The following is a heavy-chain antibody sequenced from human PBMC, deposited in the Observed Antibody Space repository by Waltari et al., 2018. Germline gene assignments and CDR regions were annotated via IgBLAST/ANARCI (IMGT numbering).Heavy chain of an antibody. J-gene: IGHJ4*02. CDR2: ISWNSGNI. D-gene: IGHD1-26*01. CDR1: GFTFDVYA. Sequence: EVQLVASGGGLLQPGRSLRLSFAASGFTFDVYAMHWVRQAPGKGLEWVSGISWNSGNIGYADSGKGRFTISRDNAKNSLYLQMNSLRTGDTALYYCAKGHSGSYGLDSWGQGTLVTVSP. V-gene: IGHV3-9*01. CDR3: AKGHSGSYGLDS.